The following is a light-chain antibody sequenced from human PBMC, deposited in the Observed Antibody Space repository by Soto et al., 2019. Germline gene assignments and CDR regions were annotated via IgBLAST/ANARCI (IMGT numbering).Light chain of an antibody. Sequence: IHMTQSPSSLSASVGDRVTITWRASHGIRNNLGWYQQKPGKAPRLLIYAASSLQSGVPSRFSGSGSGTDFTLTISSLQPEDFATYYCLQDYNYPRTFGQGTKVDIK. CDR3: LQDYNYPRT. V-gene: IGKV1-6*01. J-gene: IGKJ1*01. CDR1: HGIRNN. CDR2: AAS.